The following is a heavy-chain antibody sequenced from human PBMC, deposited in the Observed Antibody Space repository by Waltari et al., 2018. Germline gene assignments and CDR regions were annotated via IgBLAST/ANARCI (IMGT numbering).Heavy chain of an antibody. CDR3: ARPYSSGYYYGMDV. V-gene: IGHV4-61*02. J-gene: IGHJ6*02. D-gene: IGHD3-22*01. CDR1: GGSISSGSYY. Sequence: QVQLQESGPGLVKPSQTLSLTCTVSGGSISSGSYYWSWIRQPAGKGLEWIGRIYTSGSTNYNPSLKSRVTISVDTSKNQFSLKLSSVTAADTAVYYCARPYSSGYYYGMDVWGQGTTVTVSS. CDR2: IYTSGST.